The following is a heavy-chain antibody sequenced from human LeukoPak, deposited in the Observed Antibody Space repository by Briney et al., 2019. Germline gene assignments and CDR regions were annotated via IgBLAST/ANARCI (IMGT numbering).Heavy chain of an antibody. V-gene: IGHV3-7*04. Sequence: GGSLRLSCTASGFTFSSSSVNWVRQAPGKGLEWVANIKEDGSEKNYADSVKGRFTISRDNAKNSLYLQMNSLRAEDTAVYYCARGYTCGYWGQGTLVIVSS. J-gene: IGHJ4*02. CDR1: GFTFSSSS. CDR2: IKEDGSEK. CDR3: ARGYTCGY. D-gene: IGHD5-18*01.